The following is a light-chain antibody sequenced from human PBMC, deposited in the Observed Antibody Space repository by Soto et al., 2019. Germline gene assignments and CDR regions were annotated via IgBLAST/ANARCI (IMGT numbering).Light chain of an antibody. CDR1: QGIDTS. V-gene: IGKV1-9*01. CDR2: AAS. CDR3: KKLHGYPIT. J-gene: IGKJ5*01. Sequence: ILLTQSPSSLSASVGDRVTITCRASQGIDTSLAWYQQKPGKAPKLLIYAASNFQSGVPSRFSGSGSGTHFTLTISSLQPEDFAPYYCKKLHGYPITFGQGTRLEI.